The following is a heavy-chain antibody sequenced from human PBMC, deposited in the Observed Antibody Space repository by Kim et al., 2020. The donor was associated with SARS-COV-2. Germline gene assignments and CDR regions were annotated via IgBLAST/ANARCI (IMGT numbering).Heavy chain of an antibody. CDR2: INRSGGT. D-gene: IGHD3-16*01. CDR3: ARLLGGVIV. J-gene: IGHJ4*02. V-gene: IGHV4-34*01. Sequence: SETLSLTCGFYGGSVSGNYWSWIRQFPGMGLEWIGEINRSGGTDYNPSLESRVTISIDASKNQISLKLTSVTAADTAMYYCARLLGGVIVWGQGTLVTVS. CDR1: GGSVSGNY.